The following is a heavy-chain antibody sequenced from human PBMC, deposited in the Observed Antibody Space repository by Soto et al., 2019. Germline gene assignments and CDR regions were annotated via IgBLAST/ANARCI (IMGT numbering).Heavy chain of an antibody. CDR3: AKELGYSGYDYILYYYGMDV. D-gene: IGHD5-12*01. CDR2: ISGSGGST. Sequence: EVQLLESGGGLVQPGGSLRLSCAASGFTFSSYAMSWVRQAPGKGLEWVSAISGSGGSTYYADSVKGRFTISRDNSKNTLYLQMNSLRAEDTAVYYCAKELGYSGYDYILYYYGMDVWGQGTTVTVSS. J-gene: IGHJ6*02. V-gene: IGHV3-23*01. CDR1: GFTFSSYA.